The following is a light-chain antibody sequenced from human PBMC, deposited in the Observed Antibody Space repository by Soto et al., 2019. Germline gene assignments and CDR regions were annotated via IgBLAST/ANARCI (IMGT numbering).Light chain of an antibody. CDR2: DAS. CDR3: QQRSHWPPT. J-gene: IGKJ1*01. V-gene: IGKV3-11*01. Sequence: EFVLTQSPATLSVSRGERATLSCRASQSVSSYLAWYQQKPGQAPRLLIYDASNRATGIPARFSGSGSGTDFTLTISSLEPEDFAVYSCQQRSHWPPTFGQGTKV. CDR1: QSVSSY.